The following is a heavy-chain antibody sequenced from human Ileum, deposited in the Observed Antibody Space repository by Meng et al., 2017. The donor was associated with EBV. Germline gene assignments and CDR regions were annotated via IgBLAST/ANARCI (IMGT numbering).Heavy chain of an antibody. V-gene: IGHV4-34*01. CDR2: IDQSGYT. Sequence: QVRQQQWGTVLLKPSEPLSLTCAVYGGSFNDYYWTWLRQPPGKGLEWIGEIDQSGYTKFNPSLSSRATISRDTSNNQFSLRLNSVTAADTALYYCARYGRCNGNSFYCFDPWGQGTLVTVSS. D-gene: IGHD4-23*01. CDR3: ARYGRCNGNSFYCFDP. CDR1: GGSFNDYY. J-gene: IGHJ5*02.